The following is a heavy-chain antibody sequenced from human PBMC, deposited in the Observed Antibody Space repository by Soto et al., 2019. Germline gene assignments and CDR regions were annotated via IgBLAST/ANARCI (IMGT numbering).Heavy chain of an antibody. Sequence: SVKVSCKASGYTFTSYAMHWVRQAPGQRLEWMGWINACNGNTKYSQKFQGRVTITRDTSASTAYMELSSLRSEDTAVYYCARGGGSRWYDGIGSWGQGALLTVSA. CDR2: INACNGNT. J-gene: IGHJ4*02. D-gene: IGHD6-13*01. V-gene: IGHV1-3*01. CDR1: GYTFTSYA. CDR3: ARGGGSRWYDGIGS.